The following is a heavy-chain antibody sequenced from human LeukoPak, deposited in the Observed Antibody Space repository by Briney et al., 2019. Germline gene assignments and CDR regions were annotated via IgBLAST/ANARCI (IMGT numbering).Heavy chain of an antibody. D-gene: IGHD6-19*01. V-gene: IGHV3-23*01. J-gene: IGHJ4*02. CDR3: AKGVSSGWSDY. CDR1: GFTFSSYA. CDR2: ISGSAVAT. Sequence: GGSLRLSCAGSGFTFSSYAMSWVRQAPGKGLEWVSAISGSAVATYYADSVKGRFTISRDSSKNTLYLQMNSLRAEDTAVYYCAKGVSSGWSDYWGQGTLVTVSS.